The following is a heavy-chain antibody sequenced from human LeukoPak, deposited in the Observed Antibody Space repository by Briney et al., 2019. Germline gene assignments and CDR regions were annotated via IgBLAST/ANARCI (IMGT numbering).Heavy chain of an antibody. J-gene: IGHJ5*02. Sequence: SETLSLTCTVSGYSISSGYYWGWIRQPPGKGLEWIGSIYHSGSTYYNPSLKSRVTISVDTSKNQFSLKLSSVTAADTAVYYWARGGSSWYAVWFDPWGQGTLVTVSS. CDR1: GYSISSGYY. CDR2: IYHSGST. V-gene: IGHV4-38-2*02. D-gene: IGHD6-13*01. CDR3: ARGGSSWYAVWFDP.